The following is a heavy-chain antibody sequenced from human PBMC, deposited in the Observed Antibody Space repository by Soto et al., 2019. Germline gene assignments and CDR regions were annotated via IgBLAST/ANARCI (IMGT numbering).Heavy chain of an antibody. D-gene: IGHD2-15*01. CDR3: ARASKGDDIVFLPAANRHYWYFAL. Sequence: SETLSLTCTVSGGSINNGGYYWSWIRQHPGQGLEWIGYIYYSGITYYNPSLTGRLTISVDTSKNQFSLKLSSLIAADTAVYYCARASKGDDIVFLPAANRHYWYFALRARGNLVTVSS. V-gene: IGHV4-31*03. J-gene: IGHJ2*01. CDR1: GGSINNGGYY. CDR2: IYYSGIT.